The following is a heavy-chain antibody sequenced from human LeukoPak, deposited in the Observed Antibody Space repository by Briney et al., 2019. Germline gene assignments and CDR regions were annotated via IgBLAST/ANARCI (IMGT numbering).Heavy chain of an antibody. CDR2: IYYSGST. D-gene: IGHD3-22*01. CDR1: GGSISSSSYY. J-gene: IGHJ3*02. CDR3: ARDDYYDSSGRNYAFDI. Sequence: PSETLSLTCTVSGGSISSSSYYWGWIRQPPGKGLEWIGSIYYSGSTYYNPSLKSRVTISVDTSKNQFSLKLSSVTAADTAVYYCARDDYYDSSGRNYAFDIWGQGTMVTVSS. V-gene: IGHV4-39*02.